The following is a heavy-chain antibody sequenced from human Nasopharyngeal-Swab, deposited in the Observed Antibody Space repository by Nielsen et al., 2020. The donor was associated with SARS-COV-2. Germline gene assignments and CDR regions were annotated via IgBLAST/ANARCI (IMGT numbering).Heavy chain of an antibody. CDR1: GFTFGTFW. CDR3: ARAGASSSGRYYMDV. Sequence: GESLKIFCAASGFTFGTFWMCWIRQVPGKGLEWVGAIKEDESEIPYVDSVKGRFAISRDNAKNSLSLQMNSLRAEDTAVYFCARAGASSSGRYYMDVWGKGTSVTVSS. V-gene: IGHV3-7*01. J-gene: IGHJ6*03. D-gene: IGHD3-10*01. CDR2: IKEDESEI.